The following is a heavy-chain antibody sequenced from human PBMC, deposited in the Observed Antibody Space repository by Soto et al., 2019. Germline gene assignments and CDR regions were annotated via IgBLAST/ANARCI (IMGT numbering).Heavy chain of an antibody. V-gene: IGHV4-39*01. J-gene: IGHJ6*02. Sequence: SETLSLTCIVSGGSISSSSYYWGWIRQPPGKGLEWMGSVYHSGNTHNNPSLKSRATVSVDLSKNQFSLKLTSVTAADTAVYYCGRHAPMGVRGAGLDVWGQGTTVTVSS. D-gene: IGHD3-10*01. CDR2: VYHSGNT. CDR1: GGSISSSSYY. CDR3: GRHAPMGVRGAGLDV.